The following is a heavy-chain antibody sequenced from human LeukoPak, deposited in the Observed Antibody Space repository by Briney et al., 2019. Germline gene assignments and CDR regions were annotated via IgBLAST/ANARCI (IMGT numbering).Heavy chain of an antibody. V-gene: IGHV3-48*04. CDR3: ARAMSTFGGVRNYFDS. CDR2: VSVSSGTI. CDR1: GFTFSGHN. D-gene: IGHD3-16*01. J-gene: IGHJ4*02. Sequence: GGSLRLSCAASGFTFSGHNMNWVRQAPGKGLEWIAFVSVSSGTIYYADSVNGRFRISRDNAKSSLDLEMNSLRAEDTAVYYCARAMSTFGGVRNYFDSWGQGTLVTVSS.